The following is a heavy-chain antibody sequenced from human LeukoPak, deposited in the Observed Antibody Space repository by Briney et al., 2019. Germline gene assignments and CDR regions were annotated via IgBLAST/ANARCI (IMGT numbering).Heavy chain of an antibody. Sequence: SETLSLTCTVSGGSISSYYWGWIRQPPGKGLEWIGYIYYSGSTNYNPSLKSRVTISVDTSKNQFSLKLSSVTAADTAVYYCARVGRVATSYYYYYMDVWGKGTTVTISS. D-gene: IGHD5-24*01. CDR2: IYYSGST. CDR3: ARVGRVATSYYYYYMDV. CDR1: GGSISSYY. J-gene: IGHJ6*03. V-gene: IGHV4-59*01.